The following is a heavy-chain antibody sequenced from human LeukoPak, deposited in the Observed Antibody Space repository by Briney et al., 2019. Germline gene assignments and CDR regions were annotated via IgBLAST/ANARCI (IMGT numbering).Heavy chain of an antibody. CDR2: ISSDGATT. J-gene: IGHJ6*02. CDR3: VKDHRDSGNYYYYYGMDV. D-gene: IGHD1-26*01. Sequence: PGGSLRLSCSASGFTFNRFYLHWVRQAPGKGLEFVSHISSDGATTYYADSVKGRFTISRDNSKNTLYLQMDSLRAEDTAVYACVKDHRDSGNYYYYYGMDVWGQGTTVAVSS. V-gene: IGHV3-64*04. CDR1: GFTFNRFY.